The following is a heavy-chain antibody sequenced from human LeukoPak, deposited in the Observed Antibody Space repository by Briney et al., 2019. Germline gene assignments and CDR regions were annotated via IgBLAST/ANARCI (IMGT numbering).Heavy chain of an antibody. CDR3: AKDIVVVPAAGAYFDY. D-gene: IGHD2-2*01. V-gene: IGHV3-23*01. J-gene: IGHJ4*01. Sequence: PGGSLRLSCAASGFTFSSYAMSWVRQAPGKGLEWVSAISGHSGSTYYADSVKGRFTISRDNSKNTLYLQMNSLRAEDTAVYYCAKDIVVVPAAGAYFDYWGQEPWSPSPQ. CDR1: GFTFSSYA. CDR2: ISGHSGST.